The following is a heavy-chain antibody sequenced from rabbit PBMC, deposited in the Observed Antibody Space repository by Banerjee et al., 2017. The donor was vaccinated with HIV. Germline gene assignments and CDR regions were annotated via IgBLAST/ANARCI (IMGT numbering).Heavy chain of an antibody. J-gene: IGHJ4*01. D-gene: IGHD4-2*01. CDR3: ARDLAGVIGWNFNL. V-gene: IGHV1S45*01. CDR2: IYTGSSGNT. CDR1: GFDLSSNA. Sequence: QQQLEESGGGLVKPGGTLTLTCKASGFDLSSNAMCWVRQAPGKGPEWIACIYTGSSGNTVYATWAKGRFTISRTSSTTVTLQMTSLTAADTATYFCARDLAGVIGWNFNLWGQGTLVTVS.